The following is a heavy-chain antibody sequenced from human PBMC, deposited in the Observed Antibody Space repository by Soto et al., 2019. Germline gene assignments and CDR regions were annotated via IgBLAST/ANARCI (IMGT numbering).Heavy chain of an antibody. D-gene: IGHD2-15*01. CDR2: IGAADDP. CDR3: AIAYSGRLPRRADYYYSMDV. CDR1: GFSFSDND. Sequence: EMQLVESGGGVVQPGGSLRLSCAASGFSFSDNDMHGVRQPPGKGLEWVSTIGAADDPYYAASVKGRFSVSRDNAQNSLYLQLNSLRVDDTAVYYCAIAYSGRLPRRADYYYSMDVWGRGTTVTVSS. V-gene: IGHV3-13*05. J-gene: IGHJ6*02.